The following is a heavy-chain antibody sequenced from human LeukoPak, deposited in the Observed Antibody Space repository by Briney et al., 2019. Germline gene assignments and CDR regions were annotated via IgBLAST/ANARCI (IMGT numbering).Heavy chain of an antibody. D-gene: IGHD3-22*01. CDR2: ISSSSSYI. Sequence: PGGSLRLSCAASGFTFSSYSMNWVRQAPGKGLEWVSSISSSSSYIYYADSVKGRFTISRDNAKNSLYLQMNSLRAEDTAVYYCARDLGRYYDSSGYRPFDYWGPRTLVTVSS. CDR1: GFTFSSYS. J-gene: IGHJ4*02. V-gene: IGHV3-21*01. CDR3: ARDLGRYYDSSGYRPFDY.